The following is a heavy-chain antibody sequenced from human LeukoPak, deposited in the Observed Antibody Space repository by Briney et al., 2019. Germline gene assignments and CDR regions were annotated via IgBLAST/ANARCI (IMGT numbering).Heavy chain of an antibody. V-gene: IGHV4-59*08. CDR3: ARNRGYSYGYGYHHSGMDV. J-gene: IGHJ6*02. Sequence: SETLSLTCTVSGGSISGYYWSWIRQPTGKGLEWVGYIYYNGTTTYNPSLKSRVTILVDTSKNQFSLKLSSVTAADTAVYYCARNRGYSYGYGYHHSGMDVWGQGTTVTISS. CDR1: GGSISGYY. D-gene: IGHD5-18*01. CDR2: IYYNGTT.